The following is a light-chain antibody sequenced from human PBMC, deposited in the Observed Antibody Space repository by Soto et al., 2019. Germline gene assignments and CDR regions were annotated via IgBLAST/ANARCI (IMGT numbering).Light chain of an antibody. CDR2: QDN. Sequence: NFMLTQPHSVSESPGKTVTISCTRSGGSIANNYVQWYQKRPGSAPTPVIFQDNERPSGVPDRFSGSIDSSSKSASLTISGLRTEDEADYYCHSYDSSAHWVFGGGTKLTVL. V-gene: IGLV6-57*04. CDR1: GGSIANNY. CDR3: HSYDSSAHWV. J-gene: IGLJ3*02.